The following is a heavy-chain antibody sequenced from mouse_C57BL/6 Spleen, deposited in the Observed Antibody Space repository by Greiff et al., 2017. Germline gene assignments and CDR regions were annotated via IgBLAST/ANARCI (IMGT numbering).Heavy chain of an antibody. CDR1: GYTFTSYG. V-gene: IGHV1-81*01. Sequence: QVHVKQSGAELARPGASVKLSCKASGYTFTSYGISWVKQRTGQGLEWIGEIYPRSGNTYYNEKFKGKATLTADKSSSTAYVELRSLTSEDSAVYFCARGFITTVVDYAMDYWGQGTSVTVSS. CDR2: IYPRSGNT. CDR3: ARGFITTVVDYAMDY. D-gene: IGHD1-1*01. J-gene: IGHJ4*01.